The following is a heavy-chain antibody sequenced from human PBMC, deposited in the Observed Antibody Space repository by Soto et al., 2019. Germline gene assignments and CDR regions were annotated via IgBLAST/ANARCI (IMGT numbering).Heavy chain of an antibody. V-gene: IGHV1-3*01. CDR1: GYTFANYA. D-gene: IGHD3-16*01. Sequence: QVRLVQSGTEVKKPGASVMVSCKASGYTFANYAIHWVRQAPGQDFEWMGWINAGNGNTRNSQKFQGRVTFTRDTSATTAHMEVGSLRFEDTAVYYCERDLSGWGLTNGHCGVDVWGQGTTVIVSS. CDR2: INAGNGNT. J-gene: IGHJ6*02. CDR3: ERDLSGWGLTNGHCGVDV.